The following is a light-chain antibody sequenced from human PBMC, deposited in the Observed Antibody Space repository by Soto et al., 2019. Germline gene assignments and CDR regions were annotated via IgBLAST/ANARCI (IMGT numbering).Light chain of an antibody. CDR3: QSYDRSLSGTV. Sequence: QSVLTQPPSVSGAPGQRVTISCTGSSSNIGAGYDVHWYKQLPGTAPKLLIFGNNNRPSGVPDRFSGSKFGPSASLAITGLQDDDEADYYCQSYDRSLSGTVLGGGTKVTVL. CDR1: SSNIGAGYD. CDR2: GNN. J-gene: IGLJ3*02. V-gene: IGLV1-40*01.